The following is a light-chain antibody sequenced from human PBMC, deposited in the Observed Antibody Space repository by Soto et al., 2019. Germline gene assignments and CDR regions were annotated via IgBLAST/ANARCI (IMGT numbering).Light chain of an antibody. CDR2: EAS. V-gene: IGKV1-27*01. Sequence: DIQITQSPSSLAASVGDRVTITCRASQGIRHYLAWYQQKPGKVPKLLIYEASNLQSGVPSRFRGGGSGTEFTLTISSLQPEDVATYYCQNFDSAPQTLGQGTKVDIK. CDR3: QNFDSAPQT. CDR1: QGIRHY. J-gene: IGKJ1*01.